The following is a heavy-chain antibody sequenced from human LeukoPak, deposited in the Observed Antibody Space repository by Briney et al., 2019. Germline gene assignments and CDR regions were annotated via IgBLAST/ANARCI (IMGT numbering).Heavy chain of an antibody. V-gene: IGHV4-61*02. CDR1: GGSISSGSYY. CDR3: ARERYWFDP. J-gene: IGHJ5*02. Sequence: PSQTLSLTCTVSGGSISSGSYYWSWIRQPAGKGLEWIGRIYTSGSTNYNPPLKSRVTISVDTSKNQFSLKLSSVTAADTAVYYCARERYWFDPWGQGTLVTVSS. CDR2: IYTSGST.